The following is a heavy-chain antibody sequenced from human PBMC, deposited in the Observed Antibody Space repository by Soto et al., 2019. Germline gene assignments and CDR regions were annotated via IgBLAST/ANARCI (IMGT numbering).Heavy chain of an antibody. CDR1: GFTFSDSY. V-gene: IGHV3-11*01. D-gene: IGHD1-26*01. CDR3: ARVSGREKYGRDV. J-gene: IGHJ6*02. Sequence: PGGSMSLSCAASGFTFSDSYMSWIRQAPGKGLEWISYITFSGNTVYYADSLKGRFTISRDNAKNSLYLQMNRLRAEDTAVYYCARVSGREKYGRDVWGQGTTGIVS. CDR2: ITFSGNTV.